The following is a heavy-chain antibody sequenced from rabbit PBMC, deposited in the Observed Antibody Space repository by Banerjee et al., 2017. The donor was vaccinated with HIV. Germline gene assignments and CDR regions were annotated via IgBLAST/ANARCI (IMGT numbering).Heavy chain of an antibody. CDR2: IYAESSGST. D-gene: IGHD8-1*01. CDR3: AKTANNGDRNYYSFNL. CDR1: GFSFSSSYY. J-gene: IGHJ4*01. V-gene: IGHV1S40*01. Sequence: QSLEESGGDLVKPGASLTLTCTASGFSFSSSYYMCWVRQAPGKGLEWIACIYAESSGSTYYASWAKGRFTISKTSSTTVTLQMTSLTAADTATYFCAKTANNGDRNYYSFNLWGPGTLVTVS.